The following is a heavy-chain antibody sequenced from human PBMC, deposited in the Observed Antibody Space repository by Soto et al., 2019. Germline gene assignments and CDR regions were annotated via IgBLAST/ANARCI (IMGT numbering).Heavy chain of an antibody. V-gene: IGHV4-39*01. CDR1: YGFMSVSNLF. Sequence: ETLPLTCTVPYGFMSVSNLFWGWVRQPPGKGLEWIGNIDYSGTAYFNPSLGTRVTFPVDTSKNQSSLTLYSVTAADTAVYYCARTTGRHLDLWGQGILVTVSS. D-gene: IGHD4-4*01. J-gene: IGHJ5*02. CDR3: ARTTGRHLDL. CDR2: IDYSGTA.